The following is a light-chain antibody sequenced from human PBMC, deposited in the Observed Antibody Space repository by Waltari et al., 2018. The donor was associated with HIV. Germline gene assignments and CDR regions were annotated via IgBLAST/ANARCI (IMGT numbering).Light chain of an antibody. CDR2: GAS. CDR1: QGLKTW. J-gene: IGKJ4*01. Sequence: DVQMAQSPSSVSASVGDRVTITCRASQGLKTWLAWYQHKPAEAPTLLIYGASRLQSGVPARFNGSGSGLDFTLTITNFQPEDSATYYCQQAISFPHTFGGGTRVDI. CDR3: QQAISFPHT. V-gene: IGKV1-12*01.